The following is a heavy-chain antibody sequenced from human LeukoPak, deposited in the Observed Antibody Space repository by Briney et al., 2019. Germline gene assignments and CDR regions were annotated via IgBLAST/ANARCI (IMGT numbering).Heavy chain of an antibody. J-gene: IGHJ5*02. V-gene: IGHV4-39*07. CDR2: IYYSGST. CDR1: GGSISGSSYY. CDR3: ARSRGWFDP. Sequence: SETLSLTCTVSGGSISGSSYYWGWIRQPPGKGLGWIGSIYYSGSTYYNPSLKSRVTISVDTSKNQFSLKLSSVTAADTAVYYCARSRGWFDPWGQGTLVTVSS.